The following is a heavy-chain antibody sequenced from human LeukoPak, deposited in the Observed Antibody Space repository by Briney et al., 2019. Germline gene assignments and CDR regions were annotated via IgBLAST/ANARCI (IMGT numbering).Heavy chain of an antibody. Sequence: GGSLRLSCAASGFTFSSYSMNWVRQAPGKGLEWVGRIKSKTAGGTTDFAAPVRGRFTISRDDSKNTLYLQMNSLTSEDTAMYYCAQGSGQFYEYWGQGTLVTVSS. CDR1: GFTFSSYS. V-gene: IGHV3-15*07. CDR2: IKSKTAGGTT. D-gene: IGHD2-15*01. CDR3: AQGSGQFYEY. J-gene: IGHJ4*02.